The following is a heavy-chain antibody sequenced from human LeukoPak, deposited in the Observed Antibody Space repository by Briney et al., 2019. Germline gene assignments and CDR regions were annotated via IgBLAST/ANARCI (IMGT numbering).Heavy chain of an antibody. CDR2: IYYRGST. V-gene: IGHV4-39*01. J-gene: IGHJ6*03. CDR3: AVLMTGSYYMDV. D-gene: IGHD3-9*01. Sequence: SETLSLTCTVSGGSISSSSYYWGWIRQPPGKGLEWIGSIYYRGSTYYNPSLKSRVTISVDTSKNQFSLKLSSVTAADTAVYYCAVLMTGSYYMDVWGKGTTVTVSS. CDR1: GGSISSSSYY.